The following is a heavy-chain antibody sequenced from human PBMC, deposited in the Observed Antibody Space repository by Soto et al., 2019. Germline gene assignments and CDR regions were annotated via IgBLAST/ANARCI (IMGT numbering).Heavy chain of an antibody. J-gene: IGHJ4*02. Sequence: ASVKVSCKASGYTFTGYYMHWVRQAPGQGLEWMGWINPNSGGTNCAQKFQGWVTMTREQSSSTAYMELSRLGSDDTAVYYCARDSGDYDPYYFDYWGQGTLVTVSS. D-gene: IGHD4-17*01. V-gene: IGHV1-2*04. CDR1: GYTFTGYY. CDR3: ARDSGDYDPYYFDY. CDR2: INPNSGGT.